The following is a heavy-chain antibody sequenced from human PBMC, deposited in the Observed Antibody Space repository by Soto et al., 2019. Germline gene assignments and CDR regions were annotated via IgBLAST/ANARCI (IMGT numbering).Heavy chain of an antibody. CDR3: ARDSSGSQYYYYGMDV. Sequence: QVQLQESGPGLVKPSQTLSLTCTVSGGSISSGGYYWSWIRQHPGKGLEWIGYIYYSGSTYYNPSLKSRVTISVDTSKXQFSLKLSSVTAADTAVYYCARDSSGSQYYYYGMDVWGQGTTVTVSS. V-gene: IGHV4-31*03. D-gene: IGHD3-22*01. CDR2: IYYSGST. J-gene: IGHJ6*02. CDR1: GGSISSGGYY.